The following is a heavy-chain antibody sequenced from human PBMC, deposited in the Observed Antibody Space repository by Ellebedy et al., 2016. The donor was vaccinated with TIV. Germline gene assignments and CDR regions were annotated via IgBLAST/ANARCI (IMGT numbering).Heavy chain of an antibody. D-gene: IGHD2-2*01. J-gene: IGHJ6*03. CDR3: ARDLGDIVVVPAAWDNYYYMDV. CDR2: IYTSGST. Sequence: SETLSLTXTVSGGSISSYYWSWIRQPAGKGLEWIGLIYTSGSTNYNPSLKSRVTMSVDTSKNQFSLKLSSVTAADTAVYYCARDLGDIVVVPAAWDNYYYMDVWGKGTTVTVSS. V-gene: IGHV4-4*07. CDR1: GGSISSYY.